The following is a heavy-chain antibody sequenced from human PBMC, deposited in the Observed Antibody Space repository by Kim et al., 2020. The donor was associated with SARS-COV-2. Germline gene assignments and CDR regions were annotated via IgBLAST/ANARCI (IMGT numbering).Heavy chain of an antibody. CDR1: GFTFTNYA. Sequence: GGSLRLSCAASGFTFTNYAMGWVRQAPGKGLDWVSFISVGDIAYYADSVKGRFSISRDNSKNTVYLQMNRLSADDTAIYYCARGLVGYSSIWADYFDFWGLGTLVTLSS. J-gene: IGHJ4*02. V-gene: IGHV3-23*01. CDR2: ISVGDIA. CDR3: ARGLVGYSSIWADYFDF. D-gene: IGHD6-13*01.